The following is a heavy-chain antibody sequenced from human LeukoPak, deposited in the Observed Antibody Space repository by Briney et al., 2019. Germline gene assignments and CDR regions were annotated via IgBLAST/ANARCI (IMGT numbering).Heavy chain of an antibody. V-gene: IGHV3-48*02. CDR1: GFIFSDYT. D-gene: IGHD4/OR15-4a*01. J-gene: IGHJ6*02. Sequence: GGSLRLSCAASGFIFSDYTMTWVRQAPGKGLEWLSYIDYSSTTIYYADSVKGRFTISRDNAKNSLYLHLNSLRDEDTAVYFCAREPNGYFYGAIYYYFGLDVWGQGTTVTVS. CDR2: IDYSSTTI. CDR3: AREPNGYFYGAIYYYFGLDV.